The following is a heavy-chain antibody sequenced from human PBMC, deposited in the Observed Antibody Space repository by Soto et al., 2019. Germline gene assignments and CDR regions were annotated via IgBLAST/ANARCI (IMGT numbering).Heavy chain of an antibody. V-gene: IGHV1-69*13. Sequence: ASVKVSFKASGGTFSSYAISWLRQAPGQGLEWMGGIIPIFGTANYAQKFQGRVTITADESTSTAYMELSSLRSEDTAVYYCARGFSSTILGLYYYYGMDVWGQGTTVTAP. CDR3: ARGFSSTILGLYYYYGMDV. D-gene: IGHD2-2*01. J-gene: IGHJ6*02. CDR2: IIPIFGTA. CDR1: GGTFSSYA.